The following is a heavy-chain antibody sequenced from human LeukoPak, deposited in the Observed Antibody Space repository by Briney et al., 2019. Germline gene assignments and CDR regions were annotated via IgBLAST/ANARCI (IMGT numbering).Heavy chain of an antibody. CDR3: ARGRDPDRYNWNDDTPSANNYYYGMDV. Sequence: GASVKVSCKASGYTFTSYYMHWVRQAPGQGLEWMGIINPSGGSTSYTQKFQGRVTMTRDTSTSTVYMELSSLRSEDTAVYYCARGRDPDRYNWNDDTPSANNYYYGMDVWGQGTTVTVSS. D-gene: IGHD1-20*01. CDR1: GYTFTSYY. J-gene: IGHJ6*02. CDR2: INPSGGST. V-gene: IGHV1-46*01.